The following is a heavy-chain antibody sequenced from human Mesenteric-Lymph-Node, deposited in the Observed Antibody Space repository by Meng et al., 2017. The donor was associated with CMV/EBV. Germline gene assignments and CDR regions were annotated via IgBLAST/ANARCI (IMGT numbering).Heavy chain of an antibody. CDR2: INSDGSST. CDR1: GFTFSSYW. CDR3: ARASGTIYYYYGMDV. J-gene: IGHJ6*02. Sequence: GASLRLSCAASGFTFSSYWMHWVRQAPGKGLVWVSRINSDGSSTSYADSVKGRFTISRDNAKNTLYLQMNSLRAEDTAVYYCARASGTIYYYYGMDVWGQGTTVTVSS. D-gene: IGHD1-7*01. V-gene: IGHV3-74*01.